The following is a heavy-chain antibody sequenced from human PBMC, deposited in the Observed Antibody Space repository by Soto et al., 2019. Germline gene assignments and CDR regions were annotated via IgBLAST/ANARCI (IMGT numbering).Heavy chain of an antibody. Sequence: QVQLVQSGAEVKKPGASVKVSCKASGYTFTSYAMHWVRQAPGQRLEWMGWINAGNGNTKYSQKFQGRVTITRDTSACTAYMELSSLRSEDTAVYYCARGVAGPLHWFDPWGQGTLVTVSS. J-gene: IGHJ5*02. D-gene: IGHD6-19*01. V-gene: IGHV1-3*01. CDR3: ARGVAGPLHWFDP. CDR2: INAGNGNT. CDR1: GYTFTSYA.